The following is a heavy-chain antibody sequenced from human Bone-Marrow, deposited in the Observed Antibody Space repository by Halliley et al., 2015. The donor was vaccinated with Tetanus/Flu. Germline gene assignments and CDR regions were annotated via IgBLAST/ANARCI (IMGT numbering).Heavy chain of an antibody. Sequence: TLSLTCTVSGGSVRSSDYYWGWIRQPPEKGLEWMGSIHYSGSTYNNPSLKSRVTISGDTSKNHLTLRLSSVTAADTAVYYCARENSNYSGLDVWGQGTTVTVSS. J-gene: IGHJ6*02. V-gene: IGHV4-39*02. CDR1: GGSVRSSDYY. D-gene: IGHD2-15*01. CDR2: IHYSGST. CDR3: ARENSNYSGLDV.